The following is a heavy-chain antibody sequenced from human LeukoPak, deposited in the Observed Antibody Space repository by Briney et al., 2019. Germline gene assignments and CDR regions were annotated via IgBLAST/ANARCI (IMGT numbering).Heavy chain of an antibody. J-gene: IGHJ6*02. D-gene: IGHD5-18*01. V-gene: IGHV3-48*03. CDR3: ASVDTALFHFYGMDV. CDR2: IGTRGTTI. CDR1: GFSFSSYE. Sequence: GGSLKLSCVASGFSFSSYEMNWVRQAPGEGLEWVSYIGTRGTTIYYADSVKGRFTISRDNAKNSLSLQMNSLRVEDTAVYYCASVDTALFHFYGMDVWGPGATVTVSS.